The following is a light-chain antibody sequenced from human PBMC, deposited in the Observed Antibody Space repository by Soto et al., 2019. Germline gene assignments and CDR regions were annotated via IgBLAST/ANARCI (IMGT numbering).Light chain of an antibody. Sequence: EIVLAQSPATLSLSPGERATLSFRASQSVSSYLAWYQQKPGQAPTLLIYDASNRATGIPARFSGSGSGTDFTLTISSLEPEDFAVYYCQQRSNWPITFGQGTRLEI. CDR3: QQRSNWPIT. J-gene: IGKJ5*01. V-gene: IGKV3-11*01. CDR2: DAS. CDR1: QSVSSY.